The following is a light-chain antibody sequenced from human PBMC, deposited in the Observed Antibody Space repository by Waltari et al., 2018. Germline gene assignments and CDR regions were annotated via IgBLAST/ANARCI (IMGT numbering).Light chain of an antibody. Sequence: QSALTQPASVSGSPGQSITISCTGTRSDVGTHNYVTWYEQRPGKAPDLIIFDVSNRPSAVSLRFSGSKSRNTASLTISGLQAEDEADYYCNSYTNSGTYVFGSGTKVTVL. CDR2: DVS. J-gene: IGLJ1*01. V-gene: IGLV2-14*03. CDR1: RSDVGTHNY. CDR3: NSYTNSGTYV.